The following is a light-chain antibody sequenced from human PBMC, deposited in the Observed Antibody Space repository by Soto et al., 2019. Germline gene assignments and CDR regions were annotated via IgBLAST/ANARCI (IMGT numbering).Light chain of an antibody. V-gene: IGLV2-14*03. CDR1: SSDVGGYNY. Sequence: QSVLTQPASVSGSPGQSITISCTGTSSDVGGYNYVSWYQHHPGKAPKLTIFDVSNRPSGVSNRFSGSKSGNTASLTISGLQPEDEADYYCSSYTTSNTRQIVFGTGTKGTVL. CDR3: SSYTTSNTRQIV. CDR2: DVS. J-gene: IGLJ1*01.